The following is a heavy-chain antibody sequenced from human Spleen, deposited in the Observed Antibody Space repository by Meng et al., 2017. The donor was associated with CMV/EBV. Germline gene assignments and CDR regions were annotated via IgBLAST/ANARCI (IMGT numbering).Heavy chain of an antibody. CDR1: GGSISSSSYY. CDR2: IYYSGST. J-gene: IGHJ3*02. V-gene: IGHV4-30-4*08. Sequence: SETLSLTCTVSGGSISSSSYYWGWIRQPPGKGLEWIGYIYYSGSTYYNPSLKSRVTISVDTSKNQFSLKLSSVTAADTAVYYCARSIRPAFDIWGQGTMVTVSS. D-gene: IGHD3-16*01. CDR3: ARSIRPAFDI.